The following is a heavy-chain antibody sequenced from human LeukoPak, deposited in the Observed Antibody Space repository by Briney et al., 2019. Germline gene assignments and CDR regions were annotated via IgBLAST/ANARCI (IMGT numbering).Heavy chain of an antibody. Sequence: GGSLRLSCAASGFTVSSNYMSWVRQAPGKGLEWVSVIYSGGSTCYADSVKGRFTISRDNSKNTLYLQMNSLRAEDTAVYYCARDRIAVAGNRVYYYYGMDVWGQGTTVTVSS. V-gene: IGHV3-53*01. CDR1: GFTVSSNY. J-gene: IGHJ6*02. D-gene: IGHD6-19*01. CDR2: IYSGGST. CDR3: ARDRIAVAGNRVYYYYGMDV.